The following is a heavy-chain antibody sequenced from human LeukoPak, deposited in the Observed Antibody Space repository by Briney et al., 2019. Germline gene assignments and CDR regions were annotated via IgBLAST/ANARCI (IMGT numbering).Heavy chain of an antibody. D-gene: IGHD2-2*02. J-gene: IGHJ5*01. CDR2: INQDGSGN. Sequence: GGSLRLSCAASGFTFSSYWMTWVHQAPVKGLEWVASINQDGSGNYYVDSVKGRFTISRDNAENSLYLQMSSLRVEDTAVYFCARDIVVLPAAIGDSWGQGTLVTVSS. CDR1: GFTFSSYW. V-gene: IGHV3-7*01. CDR3: ARDIVVLPAAIGDS.